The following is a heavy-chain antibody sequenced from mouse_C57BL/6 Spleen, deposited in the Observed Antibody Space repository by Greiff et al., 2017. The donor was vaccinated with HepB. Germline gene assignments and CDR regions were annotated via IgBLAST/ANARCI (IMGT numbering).Heavy chain of an antibody. CDR3: SRRYDGYYVYAMDY. CDR1: GYTFTSYW. CDR2: IDPSDSYT. Sequence: QVQLKQSGAELVKPGASVKLSCKASGYTFTSYWMQWVKQRPGQGLEWIGEIDPSDSYTNYNQKFKGKATMTVDTSSSTAYMQLSSLTSEDSAVYYCSRRYDGYYVYAMDYWGQGTSVTVSS. J-gene: IGHJ4*01. V-gene: IGHV1-50*01. D-gene: IGHD2-3*01.